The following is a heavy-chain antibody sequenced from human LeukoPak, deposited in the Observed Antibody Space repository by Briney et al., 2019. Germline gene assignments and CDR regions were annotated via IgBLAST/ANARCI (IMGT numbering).Heavy chain of an antibody. V-gene: IGHV1-46*01. Sequence: ASVTVSCKASGYTFTSYYMHWVRQAPGQGLEWMGIINPSGGSTSYAQKFQGRVTMTRDTSTSTVYMELSSLRSEDTAVYYCARAVAGHPHFDYWGQGTLVTVSS. CDR1: GYTFTSYY. CDR3: ARAVAGHPHFDY. CDR2: INPSGGST. D-gene: IGHD6-19*01. J-gene: IGHJ4*02.